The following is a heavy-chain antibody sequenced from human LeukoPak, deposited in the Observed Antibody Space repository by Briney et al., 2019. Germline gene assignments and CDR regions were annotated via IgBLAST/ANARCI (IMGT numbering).Heavy chain of an antibody. Sequence: PSETLSLTCAVSGYSISSGYYGGWIRQPPGKGLEWIGSIYHSGSTYYNPSLKSRVTISVDTSKNQFSLKLSSVTAADTAVYYCARRVPGYDSSGPEDAFDIWGQGTMVTVSS. CDR2: IYHSGST. CDR3: ARRVPGYDSSGPEDAFDI. J-gene: IGHJ3*02. CDR1: GYSISSGYY. D-gene: IGHD3-22*01. V-gene: IGHV4-38-2*01.